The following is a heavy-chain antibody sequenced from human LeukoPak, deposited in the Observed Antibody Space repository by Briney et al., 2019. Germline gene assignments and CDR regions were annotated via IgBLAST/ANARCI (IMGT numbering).Heavy chain of an antibody. CDR2: IYYSGST. Sequence: SETLSLTCTVSGGPISSYYWSWIRQPPGKGLEWIGYIYYSGSTNYNPSLKSRVTISVDTSKNPFSLKLSSVTAADTAVYYCAKVRYDILTGYLDYWGQGTLVTVSS. V-gene: IGHV4-59*01. J-gene: IGHJ4*02. CDR1: GGPISSYY. D-gene: IGHD3-9*01. CDR3: AKVRYDILTGYLDY.